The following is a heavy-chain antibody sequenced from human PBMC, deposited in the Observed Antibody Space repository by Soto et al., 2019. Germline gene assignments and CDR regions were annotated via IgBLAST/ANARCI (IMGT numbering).Heavy chain of an antibody. V-gene: IGHV3-30-3*01. J-gene: IGHJ4*02. CDR2: ISYDGSDK. CDR3: ARGGGFCGADCYKGGIDY. CDR1: GFTFSPYT. Sequence: QVPLVESGGGVGQPGRSLRLSCAASGFTFSPYTMHWVRQTPGKGLEWVAVISYDGSDKNYADSVRGRFTISRDNSKNTLFLQMNSLRAEDTALYYCARGGGFCGADCYKGGIDYWGQGALVTVSS. D-gene: IGHD2-21*02.